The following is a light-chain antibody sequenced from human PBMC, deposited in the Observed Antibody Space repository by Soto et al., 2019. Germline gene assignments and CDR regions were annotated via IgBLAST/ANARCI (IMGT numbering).Light chain of an antibody. CDR3: SSYTSSSLYV. V-gene: IGLV2-14*01. CDR2: DVS. CDR1: SSDVGGYNY. Sequence: QSALTQPDSVSGSPGQSITISCTGTSSDVGGYNYVSWYQQHPGKAPKLTIYDVSNRPSGVSNRFSGSKSGNTASLTISGLQAEDEAHYYCSSYTSSSLYVFGTGTKLTVL. J-gene: IGLJ1*01.